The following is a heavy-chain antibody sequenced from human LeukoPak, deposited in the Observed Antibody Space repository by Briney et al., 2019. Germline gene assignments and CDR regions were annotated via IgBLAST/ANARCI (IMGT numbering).Heavy chain of an antibody. D-gene: IGHD6-6*01. CDR2: VSSDGSST. J-gene: IGHJ5*02. CDR1: GFTFSSYW. CDR3: AREWQLAGLNWFDP. Sequence: GGSLRLSCEASGFTFSSYWMHWVRQAPGKGLVWVSRVSSDGSSTNYADSVKGRFTISRDNSKNTLYLQMNSLRAEDTAVYYCAREWQLAGLNWFDPWGQGTLVTVSS. V-gene: IGHV3-74*01.